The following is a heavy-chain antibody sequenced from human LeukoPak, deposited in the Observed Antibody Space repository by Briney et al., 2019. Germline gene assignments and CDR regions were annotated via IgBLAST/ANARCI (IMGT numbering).Heavy chain of an antibody. CDR3: ARVGDSSGYYYVAVNYFDY. CDR1: GYTFTSYA. V-gene: IGHV7-4-1*02. D-gene: IGHD3-22*01. J-gene: IGHJ4*02. Sequence: ASVKVSCKASGYTFTSYAMNWVRQAPGQGLEWMGWINTNTGNPTYAQGFTGRFVFSLDTSVSTAYLQISSLKAEDTVVYYCARVGDSSGYYYVAVNYFDYWGQGTLVTVSS. CDR2: INTNTGNP.